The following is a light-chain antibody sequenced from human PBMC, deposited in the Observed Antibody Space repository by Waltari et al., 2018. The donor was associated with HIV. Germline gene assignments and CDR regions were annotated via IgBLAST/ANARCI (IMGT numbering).Light chain of an antibody. J-gene: IGKJ3*01. CDR3: QRTYNAP. V-gene: IGKV3D-7*01. CDR1: QSVSSNY. CDR2: DAS. Sequence: EIVLTQSPGALSLSPGERATLSCRASQSVSSNYLAWYQYKPGQAPRLLVYDASIRATGIPDRFSGGGSGTDFTLTITSLQPEDVATYYGQRTYNAPFGPGTKVDIK.